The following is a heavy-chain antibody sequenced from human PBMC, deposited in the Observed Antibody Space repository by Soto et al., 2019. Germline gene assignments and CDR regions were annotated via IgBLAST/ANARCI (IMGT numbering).Heavy chain of an antibody. CDR1: GGTFSSYA. CDR3: ATRRGYCSSTSCYSTFDY. J-gene: IGHJ4*02. V-gene: IGHV1-69*12. Sequence: QVQLVQSGAEVKKPGSSVKVSCKASGGTFSSYAISWVRQAPGQGLEWMGGIIPIFGTANYAQKFQGRVTITADXXTXTXCMELSSLRSEDTAVYYCATRRGYCSSTSCYSTFDYWGQGTLVTVSS. CDR2: IIPIFGTA. D-gene: IGHD2-2*02.